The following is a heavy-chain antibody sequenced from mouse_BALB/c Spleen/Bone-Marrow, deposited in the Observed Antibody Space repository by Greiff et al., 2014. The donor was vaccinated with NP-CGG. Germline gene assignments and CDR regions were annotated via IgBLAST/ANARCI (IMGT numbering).Heavy chain of an antibody. CDR1: GYTFTSYW. J-gene: IGHJ2*01. D-gene: IGHD3-1*01. CDR2: IYPGSGST. V-gene: IGHV1S22*01. CDR3: TRSGDEDYFDY. Sequence: LQQSGSELVRPGASVKLSCKAPGYTFTSYWMHWVKQRHGQGLEWIGNIYPGSGSTNYDEKFKSKGTLTVDTSSSTACMHLSSLTSGDSAVYYCTRSGDEDYFDYWGQGTTLTVSS.